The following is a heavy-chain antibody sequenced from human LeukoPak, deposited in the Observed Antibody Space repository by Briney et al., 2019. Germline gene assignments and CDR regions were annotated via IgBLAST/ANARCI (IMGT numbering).Heavy chain of an antibody. Sequence: SETLSLTCTVSGGSIRSYYWSWARQPPGKGLEWIGYIYSSGTTNYNPSLKSRVTISIDTSKNQFSLKLSSVTAADTAVYYCARLAFRIAVAGKGLDYWGQGTLVTVSS. J-gene: IGHJ4*02. CDR1: GGSIRSYY. D-gene: IGHD6-19*01. CDR3: ARLAFRIAVAGKGLDY. V-gene: IGHV4-59*12. CDR2: IYSSGTT.